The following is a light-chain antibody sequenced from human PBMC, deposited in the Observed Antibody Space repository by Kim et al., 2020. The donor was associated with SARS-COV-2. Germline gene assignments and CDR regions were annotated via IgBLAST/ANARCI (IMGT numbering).Light chain of an antibody. CDR1: QSVSSSY. J-gene: IGKJ1*01. CDR2: GGS. Sequence: PGERATLSCRASQSVSSSYLAWYQQKPGQAPRLLIYGGSSRATDIPDRFSGSGSGTDFTLTISRLEPEDFAVYYCQQYGSSPRTFGQGTKVDIK. V-gene: IGKV3-20*01. CDR3: QQYGSSPRT.